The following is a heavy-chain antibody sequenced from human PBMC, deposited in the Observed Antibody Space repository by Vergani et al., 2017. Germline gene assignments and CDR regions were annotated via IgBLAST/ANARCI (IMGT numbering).Heavy chain of an antibody. J-gene: IGHJ3*02. V-gene: IGHV1-46*01. CDR1: GYTFTSYY. D-gene: IGHD7-27*01. Sequence: QVQLVQSGAEVKKPGASVKVSCKASGYTFTSYYMHWVRQAPGQGLEWMGIINPSGGSTSYAQKFQGRVTMTRDTSTRTVYMELSSLRSEDTAVYYWARKPDNWGSGDAFDIWGQGTMVTVSS. CDR2: INPSGGST. CDR3: ARKPDNWGSGDAFDI.